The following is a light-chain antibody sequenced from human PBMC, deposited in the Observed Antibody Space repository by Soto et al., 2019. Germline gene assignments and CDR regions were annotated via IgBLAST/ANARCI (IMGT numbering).Light chain of an antibody. J-gene: IGLJ2*01. V-gene: IGLV4-60*02. CDR2: LEGSGSY. Sequence: QPVLTQSSSASASLGSSVKLTCTLSSGHSSYIIAWHQQQPGKAPRYLMKLEGSGSYNKGSGVPDRFSGSSSGADRYLTIPNLRLGDEANYHCEPGKSNTRVFGGGTNPPVL. CDR1: SGHSSYI. CDR3: EPGKSNTRV.